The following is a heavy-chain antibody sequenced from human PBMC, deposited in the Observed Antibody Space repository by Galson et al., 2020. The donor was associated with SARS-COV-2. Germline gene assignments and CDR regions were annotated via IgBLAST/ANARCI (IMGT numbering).Heavy chain of an antibody. Sequence: SETLSLTCTVSGASISSGGYYWSWIRQPPGKGLEWLGYINYSGNTYYNPSLKSRITLSVDTSKNQFSLKLSSVTAADTAIYFCARNKQLLFDFWGQGTLVSVTS. V-gene: IGHV4-31*03. J-gene: IGHJ4*02. D-gene: IGHD5-18*01. CDR3: ARNKQLLFDF. CDR1: GASISSGGYY. CDR2: INYSGNT.